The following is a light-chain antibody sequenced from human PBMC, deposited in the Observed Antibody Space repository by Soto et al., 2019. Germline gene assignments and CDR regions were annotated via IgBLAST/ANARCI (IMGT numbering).Light chain of an antibody. CDR1: QSIVNL. V-gene: IGKV1-5*03. Sequence: DIQMTQSPSTLSASVGGRVTISCRASQSIVNLLAWYQQKPGKAPKLLIYKASSLESGVPSRFSGSGSGTEFTLTISRLQPDDFATYYCQQYHSSPYTFGQGTKLEIK. CDR2: KAS. CDR3: QQYHSSPYT. J-gene: IGKJ2*01.